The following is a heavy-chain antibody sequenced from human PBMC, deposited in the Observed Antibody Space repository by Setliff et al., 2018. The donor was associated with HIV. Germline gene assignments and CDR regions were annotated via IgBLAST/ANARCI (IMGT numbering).Heavy chain of an antibody. Sequence: GGSLRLSCAASGFTFSDYYMSWIRQAPGKGLEWVSYISRSGTIIYYADSVKGRFTISRDNAKNSLYLQMNSLRAEDTAVYYCARGSSWYGYDAFDIWGQGTMVTVSS. J-gene: IGHJ3*02. D-gene: IGHD6-13*01. CDR3: ARGSSWYGYDAFDI. V-gene: IGHV3-11*01. CDR2: ISRSGTII. CDR1: GFTFSDYY.